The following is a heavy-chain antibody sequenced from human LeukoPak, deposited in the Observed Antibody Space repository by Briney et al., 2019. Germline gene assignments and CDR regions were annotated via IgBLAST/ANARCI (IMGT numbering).Heavy chain of an antibody. V-gene: IGHV1-46*01. CDR2: INPSGGST. Sequence: VASVKVSCKASGYTFTSYYMHWVRQAPGQGLEWMGIINPSGGSTSYAQKFQGRVTMTRDTSTSTVYMELSSLRSEDTAVYYCASGTMVRGVITHFDYWGQGTLLTVSS. D-gene: IGHD3-10*01. CDR1: GYTFTSYY. CDR3: ASGTMVRGVITHFDY. J-gene: IGHJ4*02.